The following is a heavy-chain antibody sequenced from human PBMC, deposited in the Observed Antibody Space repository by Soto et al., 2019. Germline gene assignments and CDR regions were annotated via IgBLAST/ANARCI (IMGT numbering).Heavy chain of an antibody. V-gene: IGHV1-18*01. Sequence: ASVKVSCKTSGYTFSNYGITWVRQSPGQPLAWLGWISLYSDGTNYAQKFQGRVSMTTDASTTTAYMELRSLRSDGTAVYYCARVVPGAEAWFGPWGQGTLVTVSS. J-gene: IGHJ5*02. CDR3: ARVVPGAEAWFGP. CDR1: GYTFSNYG. CDR2: ISLYSDGT. D-gene: IGHD2-2*01.